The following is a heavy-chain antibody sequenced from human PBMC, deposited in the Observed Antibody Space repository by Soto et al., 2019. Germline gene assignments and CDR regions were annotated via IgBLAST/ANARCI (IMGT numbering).Heavy chain of an antibody. CDR3: ARPHSAAFAWAAES. CDR1: GFSVSNNY. V-gene: IGHV3-53*01. D-gene: IGHD1-26*01. Sequence: EVRLVESGGGLIQPGGSLRLSCVVSGFSVSNNYMSWVRQAPGKGLEWVTVVSDVERANYADSVKGRFTVSRDISKRTVFLQMNSLRAEDTAVYYCARPHSAAFAWAAESWGQGTLVIVSS. CDR2: VSDVERA. J-gene: IGHJ5*02.